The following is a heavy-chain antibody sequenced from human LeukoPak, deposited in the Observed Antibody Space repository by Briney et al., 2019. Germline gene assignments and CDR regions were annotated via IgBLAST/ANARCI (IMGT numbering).Heavy chain of an antibody. CDR1: GFTFRSYF. D-gene: IGHD3-16*01. CDR3: ARDPSVGGFSGSELDL. CDR2: INYNGDGT. V-gene: IGHV3-64*01. Sequence: GGSLRLSCAVSGFTFRSYFMHWGRQAPGKGLEYVSAINYNGDGTYYANSVKGRFTISRDNSKDTVYLQMGSLRAEDTAVYYCARDPSVGGFSGSELDLWGQGTLVTVSS. J-gene: IGHJ5*02.